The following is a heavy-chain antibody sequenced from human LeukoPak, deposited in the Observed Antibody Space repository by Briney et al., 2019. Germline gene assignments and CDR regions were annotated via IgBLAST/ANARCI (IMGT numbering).Heavy chain of an antibody. CDR1: SGSVSSSSYY. V-gene: IGHV4-39*01. CDR3: ARHKYGSAFDI. J-gene: IGHJ5*02. D-gene: IGHD3-10*01. Sequence: SETLSPTCIVSSGSVSSSSYYWGWIRQPPGKGLEWVGSVYYSGNTYYNPSLKSRVTISVDTSKNQFSLMVYSVTAADTAVYYCARHKYGSAFDIWGQGTLVTVSS. CDR2: VYYSGNT.